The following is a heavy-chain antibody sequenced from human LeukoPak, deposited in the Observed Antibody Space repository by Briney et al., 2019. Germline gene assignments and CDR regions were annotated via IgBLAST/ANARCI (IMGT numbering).Heavy chain of an antibody. V-gene: IGHV6-1*01. CDR3: AREADSSSSPKIYFDY. CDR2: TYYRSKWYN. CDR1: GDSVSSNSAA. Sequence: SQTLSLTCAISGDSVSSNSAAWNCIRQSPSRGLEWLGRTYYRSKWYNDYAVSVKSRITINPDTSKNQFSLQLNSVTPEDTAVYYCAREADSSSSPKIYFDYWGQGTLVTVSS. D-gene: IGHD6-6*01. J-gene: IGHJ4*02.